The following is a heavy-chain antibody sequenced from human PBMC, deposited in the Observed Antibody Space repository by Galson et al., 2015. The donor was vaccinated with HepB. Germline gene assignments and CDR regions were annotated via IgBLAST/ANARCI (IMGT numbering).Heavy chain of an antibody. Sequence: SLRLSCATSGFTFEDYTMHWVRQPPGRGLEWVALISWHGRVTHYAESVKGRFTISRDNSRSSLYLQMNSLRTDDTAFYYCAKEVRGRDWSEPDSWGQGTLVTVSS. CDR1: GFTFEDYT. V-gene: IGHV3-43*01. D-gene: IGHD3-9*01. J-gene: IGHJ4*02. CDR2: ISWHGRVT. CDR3: AKEVRGRDWSEPDS.